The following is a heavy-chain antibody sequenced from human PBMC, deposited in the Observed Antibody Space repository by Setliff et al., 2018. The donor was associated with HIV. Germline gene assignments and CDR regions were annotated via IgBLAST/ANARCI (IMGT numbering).Heavy chain of an antibody. J-gene: IGHJ6*03. CDR2: IWYDGSNK. CDR1: GFTFSSYG. Sequence: GGSLRLSCAASGFTFSSYGMHWVRQAPGKGLEWVAVIWYDGSNKYYADSVKGRFTISRDNSKNTLYLQMNSLRAEDTAVYYCARGRNIVATTYYTDVWGKGTTVTVS. D-gene: IGHD5-12*01. CDR3: ARGRNIVATTYYTDV. V-gene: IGHV3-33*01.